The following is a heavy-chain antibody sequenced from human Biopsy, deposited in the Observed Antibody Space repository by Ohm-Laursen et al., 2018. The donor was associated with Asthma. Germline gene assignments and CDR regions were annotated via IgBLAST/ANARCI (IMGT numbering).Heavy chain of an antibody. D-gene: IGHD5-12*01. V-gene: IGHV3-53*01. CDR1: GFTVSRDH. CDR3: ARDIVATMIGYYYYGMDV. CDR2: IYSGGTS. J-gene: IGHJ6*02. Sequence: GSLRLSCSATGFTVSRDHMFWVRQAPGKGLEWVSVIYSGGTSDTADSVRGRFTISRDNSKNTLYLQMNSLRAEDTAVYYCARDIVATMIGYYYYGMDVWGQGTTVTVSS.